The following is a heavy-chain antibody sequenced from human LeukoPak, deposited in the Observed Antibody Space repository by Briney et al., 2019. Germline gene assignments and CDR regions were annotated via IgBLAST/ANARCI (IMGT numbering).Heavy chain of an antibody. CDR1: GGSISSYY. D-gene: IGHD6-19*01. CDR2: TYYTGNT. CDR3: AGSPNPYYFDF. Sequence: SETLSLTCSVRGGSISSYYWSLLRQSPEKGLKGVGYTYYTGNTNYNPSLKSRVTILVDASKSQFSLNLSSVTAADTAVYYCAGSPNPYYFDFWGQGSLVTVSS. V-gene: IGHV4-59*01. J-gene: IGHJ4*02.